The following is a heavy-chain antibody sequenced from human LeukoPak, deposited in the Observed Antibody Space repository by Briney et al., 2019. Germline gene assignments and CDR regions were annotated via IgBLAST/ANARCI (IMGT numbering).Heavy chain of an antibody. CDR1: GFTFSSYA. J-gene: IGHJ4*02. V-gene: IGHV3-23*01. CDR3: ARDFYSREGDFDY. CDR2: ISGSGGST. Sequence: PGGSLRLSCAASGFTFSSYAMSRVRQAPGKGLEWVSAISGSGGSTYYADSVKGRFTISRDNSKNTLYLQMNSLRAEDTAVYYCARDFYSREGDFDYWGQGTLVTVSS. D-gene: IGHD2-15*01.